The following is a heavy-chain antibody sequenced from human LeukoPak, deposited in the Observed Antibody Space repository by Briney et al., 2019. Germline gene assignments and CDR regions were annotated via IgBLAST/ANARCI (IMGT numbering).Heavy chain of an antibody. Sequence: RASVKVSCKASGYTFTSYGISWVRQAPGQGLAWIGWISAYNGNTNYAQKLQGRVTMTTDTSTSTAYMELRSLRSDDTAVYYCVLVWFGELFWFDPWGQGTLVTVSS. CDR2: ISAYNGNT. CDR3: VLVWFGELFWFDP. V-gene: IGHV1-18*01. J-gene: IGHJ5*02. CDR1: GYTFTSYG. D-gene: IGHD3-10*01.